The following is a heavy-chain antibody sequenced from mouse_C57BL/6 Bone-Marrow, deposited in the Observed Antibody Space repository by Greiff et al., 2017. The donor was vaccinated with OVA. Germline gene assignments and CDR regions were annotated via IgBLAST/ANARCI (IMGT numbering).Heavy chain of an antibody. Sequence: EVMLVESGEGLVKPGGSLKLSCAASGFTFSSYAMSWVRQTPEKRLEWVAYISSGGDYIYYADTVKGRFTISRDNARNTLYLQMSSLKSEDTAMYYCTRGGLYGSSFVYWGQGTTLTVSS. V-gene: IGHV5-9-1*02. CDR1: GFTFSSYA. D-gene: IGHD1-1*01. J-gene: IGHJ2*01. CDR2: ISSGGDYI. CDR3: TRGGLYGSSFVY.